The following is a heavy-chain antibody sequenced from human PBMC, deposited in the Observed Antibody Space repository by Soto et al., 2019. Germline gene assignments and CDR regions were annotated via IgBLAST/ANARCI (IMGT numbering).Heavy chain of an antibody. CDR1: GGSISSYY. V-gene: IGHV4-59*08. Sequence: PSETLSLTCTVSGGSISSYYWSWIRQPPGKGLEWIGYIYYSGSTNYNPSLKSRVTISVDTSKNQFSLKLSSVTAADSAVYYCARHLMVRGAPYYFDSWGQGTLVTVSS. CDR3: ARHLMVRGAPYYFDS. CDR2: IYYSGST. D-gene: IGHD3-10*01. J-gene: IGHJ4*02.